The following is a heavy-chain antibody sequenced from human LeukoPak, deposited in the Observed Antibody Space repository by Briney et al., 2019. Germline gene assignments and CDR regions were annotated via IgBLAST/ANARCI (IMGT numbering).Heavy chain of an antibody. CDR2: INHSGST. V-gene: IGHV4-34*01. Sequence: SETLSLTCAVYGRSFSGYYWSWIRQPPGKGLEWIGEINHSGSTNQNPSLKSRVTISVDTSKNQFSLKLSSVTAADTAVYYCARHSGGTYYVSLDPWGQGTLVTVSS. D-gene: IGHD1-26*01. CDR1: GRSFSGYY. CDR3: ARHSGGTYYVSLDP. J-gene: IGHJ5*02.